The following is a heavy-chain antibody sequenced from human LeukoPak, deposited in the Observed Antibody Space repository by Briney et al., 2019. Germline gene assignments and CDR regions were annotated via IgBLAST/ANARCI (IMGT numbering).Heavy chain of an antibody. D-gene: IGHD5-18*01. CDR1: GGSISSYY. CDR2: IYYSGST. J-gene: IGHJ5*02. CDR3: ARDSMPRGYRYLGFDP. V-gene: IGHV4-59*06. Sequence: SETLSLTCTVSGGSISSYYWSWIRQHPGKGLEWIGYIYYSGSTYYNPSLKSRVTISVDTSKNQFSLKLSSVTAADTAVYYCARDSMPRGYRYLGFDPWGQGTLVTVSS.